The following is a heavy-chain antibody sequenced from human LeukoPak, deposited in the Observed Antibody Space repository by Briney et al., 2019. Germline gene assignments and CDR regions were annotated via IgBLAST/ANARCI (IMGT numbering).Heavy chain of an antibody. Sequence: GGSLRLSCAASGFTFSSYSMNWVRQAPATGLEWVSSISSSSSYIYYADSVKGRFTISRDNAKNSLYLQMNSLRAEDTAVYYCASGAFGELLPFDYWGQGTLVTVSA. CDR1: GFTFSSYS. CDR2: ISSSSSYI. CDR3: ASGAFGELLPFDY. V-gene: IGHV3-21*01. J-gene: IGHJ4*02. D-gene: IGHD3-10*01.